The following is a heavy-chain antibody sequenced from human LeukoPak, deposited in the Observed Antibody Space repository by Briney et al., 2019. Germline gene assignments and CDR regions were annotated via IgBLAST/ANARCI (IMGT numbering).Heavy chain of an antibody. D-gene: IGHD6-19*01. CDR3: ARRDSSGWYSLDY. V-gene: IGHV3-23*01. Sequence: GGSLRLSCAASGFSFSSYAMSWVRQAPGKGLEWVSSISSTGHGTYYADSVKGRFTISRDSSKNSLSLQMNSLSAEDTAIYYCARRDSSGWYSLDYWGQGTLVTVSS. J-gene: IGHJ4*02. CDR1: GFSFSSYA. CDR2: ISSTGHGT.